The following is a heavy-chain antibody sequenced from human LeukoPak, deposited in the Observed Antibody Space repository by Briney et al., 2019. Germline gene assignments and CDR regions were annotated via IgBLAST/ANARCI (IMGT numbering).Heavy chain of an antibody. V-gene: IGHV4-4*02. D-gene: IGHD6-13*01. J-gene: IGHJ1*01. CDR3: ASQGYSSSWYDLTSDAEYFHH. CDR2: ISQSART. CDR1: GGSISNNW. Sequence: SGTLSLTCAVTGGSISNNWWTWVRQPPGKGLEWIGEISQSARTNYNPSLKSRVTMSIDKSRNQFSLKLNSVTAADTAVYYCASQGYSSSWYDLTSDAEYFHHWGQGTLVTVSS.